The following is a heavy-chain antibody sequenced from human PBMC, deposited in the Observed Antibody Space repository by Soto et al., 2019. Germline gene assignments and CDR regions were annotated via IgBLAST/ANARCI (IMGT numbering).Heavy chain of an antibody. CDR2: INSDGSST. CDR3: VRTSLVVAAATREAY. D-gene: IGHD2-15*01. Sequence: EVQLVESGGGLVQPGGSLRLSCAASGFTFSSYWMHWVRQAPGKGLVWVSRINSDGSSTSYADSVKGRFTISRDNAKNTRYLQRNSLRAEDTAVYYCVRTSLVVAAATREAYWGQGTLVTVSS. J-gene: IGHJ4*02. CDR1: GFTFSSYW. V-gene: IGHV3-74*01.